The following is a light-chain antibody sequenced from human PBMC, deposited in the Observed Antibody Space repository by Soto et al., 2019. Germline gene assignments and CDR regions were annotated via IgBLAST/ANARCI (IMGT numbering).Light chain of an antibody. CDR3: QKYNSAPLT. J-gene: IGKJ4*01. Sequence: IQMTQSPSSLSASVGDRVTITCRASQVISNYLAWYQQKPGQVPKLLIYTASTLQSGVPSRFSGSGYGTEFTLTIHSLKPEDVATYYCQKYNSAPLTFGGGTKVDIK. CDR1: QVISNY. CDR2: TAS. V-gene: IGKV1-27*01.